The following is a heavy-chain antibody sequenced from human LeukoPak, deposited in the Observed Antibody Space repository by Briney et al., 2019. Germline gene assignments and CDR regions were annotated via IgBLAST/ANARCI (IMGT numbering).Heavy chain of an antibody. V-gene: IGHV3-33*01. CDR1: GFTFSSYG. D-gene: IGHD3-3*01. CDR3: ARDSRLYYDFWSGYCDY. J-gene: IGHJ4*02. Sequence: PGGSLRLSCAASGFTFSSYGMHWVRQAPGKGLEWVAVIWCDGSNKYYADSVKGRFTISRDNSKNTLYLQMNSLRAEDTAVYYCARDSRLYYDFWSGYCDYWGQGTLVTVSS. CDR2: IWCDGSNK.